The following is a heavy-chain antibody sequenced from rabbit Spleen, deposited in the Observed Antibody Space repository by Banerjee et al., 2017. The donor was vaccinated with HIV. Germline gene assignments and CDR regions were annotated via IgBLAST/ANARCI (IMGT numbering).Heavy chain of an antibody. CDR2: IAGSSSGFT. V-gene: IGHV1S40*01. CDR3: ARDLTGVIGWNFNL. D-gene: IGHD1-1*01. J-gene: IGHJ4*01. CDR1: GFSFSSSDY. Sequence: QSLEESGGDLVKPGASLTLTYTASGFSFSSSDYMCWVRQAPGKGLEWISCIAGSSSGFTYSATWAKGRFTISRTSSTTVTLQMTSLTAADTATYFCARDLTGVIGWNFNLWGPGTLVTVS.